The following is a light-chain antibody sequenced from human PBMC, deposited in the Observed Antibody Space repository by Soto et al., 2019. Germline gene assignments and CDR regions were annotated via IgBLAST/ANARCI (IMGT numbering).Light chain of an antibody. CDR2: GAS. J-gene: IGKJ2*01. Sequence: EIVMTQPPATLSVSPGEGATLSCRASQSVSSNLAWYQQKPGQAPTLLIYGASARATGIPVRFSGSRSGTEFTLTISSLQSEDFAVYYCQHYNNWPFTFGQGTKVDIK. CDR1: QSVSSN. CDR3: QHYNNWPFT. V-gene: IGKV3-15*01.